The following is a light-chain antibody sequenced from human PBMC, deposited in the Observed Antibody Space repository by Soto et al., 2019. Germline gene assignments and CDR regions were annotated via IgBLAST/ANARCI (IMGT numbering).Light chain of an antibody. CDR1: QSVTSTY. Sequence: EIVLTQSPGTLSLSPGERATLSCRARQSVTSTYLAWYQQKPGQAPRLLIYGASNRATGIADRFSGSGSGTDFTLTISRLEPEDFAVYYCQQYGTSPLTFGGGTKVEIK. CDR3: QQYGTSPLT. V-gene: IGKV3-20*01. CDR2: GAS. J-gene: IGKJ4*01.